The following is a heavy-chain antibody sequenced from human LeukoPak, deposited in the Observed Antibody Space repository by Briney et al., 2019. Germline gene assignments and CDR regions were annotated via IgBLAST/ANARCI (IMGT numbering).Heavy chain of an antibody. CDR1: GGSISSYY. D-gene: IGHD3-10*01. J-gene: IGHJ6*04. CDR3: ARSWFGEMDV. CDR2: IYYSGST. Sequence: SKTLSLTCTVSGGSISSYYWSWIRQPPGKGLEWIGYIYYSGSTNYNPSLKSRVTISVDTSKNQFSLKLSSVTAADTAVYYCARSWFGEMDVWGKGTTVTVSS. V-gene: IGHV4-59*01.